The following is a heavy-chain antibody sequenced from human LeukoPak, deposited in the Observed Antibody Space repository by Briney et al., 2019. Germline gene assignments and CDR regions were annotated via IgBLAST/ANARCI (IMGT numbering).Heavy chain of an antibody. J-gene: IGHJ4*02. D-gene: IGHD3-10*01. CDR2: ISYDGTNK. CDR3: ASGSGSLINY. Sequence: GRSLRLSCAASGFTFSSFGMHWVRQAPGKGLEWVAVISYDGTNKYYADSVKGRFTISRDNSKNTLYLQMNSLRTEDTAVFYCASGSGSLINYWGQGTLVTVSS. CDR1: GFTFSSFG. V-gene: IGHV3-30*03.